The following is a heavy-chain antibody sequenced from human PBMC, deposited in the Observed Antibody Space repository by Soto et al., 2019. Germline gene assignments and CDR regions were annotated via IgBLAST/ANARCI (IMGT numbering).Heavy chain of an antibody. CDR3: AREAIFGVVIEKSYYYGMDV. D-gene: IGHD3-3*01. V-gene: IGHV1-46*01. Sequence: ASVKGSCKASGYTFTSYYMHWVRQAPGQGLEWMGIINPSGGSTSYAQKFQGRVTMTRDTSTSTVYMELSSLRSEDTAVYYCAREAIFGVVIEKSYYYGMDVWGEGTTVTVSS. CDR2: INPSGGST. CDR1: GYTFTSYY. J-gene: IGHJ6*04.